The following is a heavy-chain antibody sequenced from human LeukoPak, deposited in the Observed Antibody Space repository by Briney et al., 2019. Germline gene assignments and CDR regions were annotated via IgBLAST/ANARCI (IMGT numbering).Heavy chain of an antibody. J-gene: IGHJ4*02. CDR1: GFAFSSSW. V-gene: IGHV3-7*01. CDR2: IKEGGTEI. CDR3: ARGRGGD. Sequence: GGSLRLSCAASGFAFSSSWMNWVRQAPGKGLEWVANIKEGGTEIYYQDSVKGRFTICRDDCTSSLYLQMNSLRAEDTAVYCCARGRGGDWGQGTLVTVSS. D-gene: IGHD2-21*01.